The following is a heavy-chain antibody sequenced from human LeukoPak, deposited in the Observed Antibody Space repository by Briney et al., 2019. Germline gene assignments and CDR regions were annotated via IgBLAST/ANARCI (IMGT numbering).Heavy chain of an antibody. D-gene: IGHD6-13*01. CDR2: IKSNTGGT. J-gene: IGHJ4*02. CDR1: GYTLTAYY. V-gene: IGHV1-2*02. Sequence: ASVKVSCKASGYTLTAYYIHWLRQAPGQGLEWMGWIKSNTGGTKYVEKFEGRFTMTRDTSISTTYMELSSLRSDDTAVYYCAADKQQLSYYFDYWGQGTLVTVSA. CDR3: AADKQQLSYYFDY.